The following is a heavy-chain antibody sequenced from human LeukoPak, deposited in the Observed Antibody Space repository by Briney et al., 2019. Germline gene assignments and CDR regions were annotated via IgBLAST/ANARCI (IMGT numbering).Heavy chain of an antibody. Sequence: PGGSLRLSCAASGFTFSSYAMSWVRQAPGKGLEWVSAISTSGGSTYADSVKGRFTISRDNSKNTLYLQMNSLRAEDTAVYYCAKVSVVGAIDYWGQGTLVTVSS. CDR1: GFTFSSYA. CDR3: AKVSVVGAIDY. CDR2: ISTSGGST. V-gene: IGHV3-23*01. J-gene: IGHJ4*02. D-gene: IGHD1-26*01.